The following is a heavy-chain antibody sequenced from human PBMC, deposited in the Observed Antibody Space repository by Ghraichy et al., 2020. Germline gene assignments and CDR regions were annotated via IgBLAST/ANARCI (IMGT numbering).Heavy chain of an antibody. CDR1: GGSISSSSYY. V-gene: IGHV4-39*01. J-gene: IGHJ1*01. CDR3: ARHGIAAAIYFQH. CDR2: IYYSGST. D-gene: IGHD6-13*01. Sequence: SETLSLTCTVSGGSISSSSYYWGWIRQPPGKGLEWIGSIYYSGSTYYNPSLKSRVTISVDTSKNQFSLKLSSVTAADTAVYYCARHGIAAAIYFQHWGQGTLVTVSS.